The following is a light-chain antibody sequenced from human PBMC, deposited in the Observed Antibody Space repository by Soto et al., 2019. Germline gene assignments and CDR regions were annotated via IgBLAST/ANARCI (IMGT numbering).Light chain of an antibody. CDR3: NSYTTSTTLWV. V-gene: IGLV2-14*01. Sequence: QSVLTQPASVSGSPGQSITISCTGTSSDVGGYNYVSWYQQHPGKAPKLMIYEVSNRPSGVSNRFSGSKSGNTASLTISGLQAEDEAYYYCNSYTTSTTLWVFGGGTKVTVL. J-gene: IGLJ3*02. CDR2: EVS. CDR1: SSDVGGYNY.